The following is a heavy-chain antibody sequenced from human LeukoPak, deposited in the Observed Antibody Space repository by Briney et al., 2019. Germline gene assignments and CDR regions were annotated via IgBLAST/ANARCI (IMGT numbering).Heavy chain of an antibody. Sequence: PSETLSLTCAVSGGSISSSNWWSWVRQPPGKGLEWIGEIYHSGSTNYNPSLKSRVTISVDKSKNQFSLKLSSVTAADTAVYYCARDTRDSSGYSDYWGQGTLVTVSS. V-gene: IGHV4-4*02. CDR2: IYHSGST. J-gene: IGHJ4*02. CDR1: GGSISSSNW. CDR3: ARDTRDSSGYSDY. D-gene: IGHD3-22*01.